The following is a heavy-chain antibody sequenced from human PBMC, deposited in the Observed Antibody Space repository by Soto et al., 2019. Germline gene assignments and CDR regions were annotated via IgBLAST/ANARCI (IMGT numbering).Heavy chain of an antibody. Sequence: EVQLVESGGGLVQPGGSLRLSCAASGFTFSSYDMHWVRQATGKGLEWVSAIGTAGDTYYPGSVKGRFTISRDNAKNSLYLQMNSLRAEDTALYYCAKRGVGDYYWYFDLWAVAPWSLSPQ. D-gene: IGHD4-17*01. CDR1: GFTFSSYD. CDR2: IGTAGDT. CDR3: AKRGVGDYYWYFDL. V-gene: IGHV3-13*01. J-gene: IGHJ2*01.